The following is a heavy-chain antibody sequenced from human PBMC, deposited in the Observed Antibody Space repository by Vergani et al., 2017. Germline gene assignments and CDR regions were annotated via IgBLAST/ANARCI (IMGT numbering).Heavy chain of an antibody. D-gene: IGHD5-24*01. CDR1: NVSFTSDYTY. Sequence: QVQESGPGLVKPSQTLSLICTVSNVSFTSDYTYWSWIRKAPGKGLEWLGFIYNSGTSHYNPSLKSRVAISVDMSKNELSLKLYSVTAADTAVYYCARGVELRDGYSFYFDHWGQGTLVTVSS. CDR2: IYNSGTS. CDR3: ARGVELRDGYSFYFDH. J-gene: IGHJ4*02. V-gene: IGHV4-30-4*01.